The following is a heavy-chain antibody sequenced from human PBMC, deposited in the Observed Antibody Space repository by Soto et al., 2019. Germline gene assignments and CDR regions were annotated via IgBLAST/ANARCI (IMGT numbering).Heavy chain of an antibody. D-gene: IGHD2-8*01. CDR3: AAWLGYCTNGLCPQAFSYYNGMDV. J-gene: IGHJ6*02. V-gene: IGHV1-46*01. Sequence: ASVKVSCKASGYTFTSYWMHWVRQAPGQGLEWLGVINPSGGSTTYAEKFQGRVSMTRDMSTSTAYMELSSLRSEDTAVYYCAAWLGYCTNGLCPQAFSYYNGMDVWGQGTTVTVSS. CDR2: INPSGGST. CDR1: GYTFTSYW.